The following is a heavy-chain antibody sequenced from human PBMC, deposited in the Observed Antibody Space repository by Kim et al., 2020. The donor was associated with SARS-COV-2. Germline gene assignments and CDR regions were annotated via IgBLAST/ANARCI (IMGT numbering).Heavy chain of an antibody. CDR3: ARVSLSHRGFSYYAMDV. J-gene: IGHJ6*02. Sequence: SETLSLTCTVSGGSISSGNNYWAWIRQFPGKGLEWIGNIVFSGSTFYNSSLKSRLTISVDISKNQFSLDLFSVTAADTAMYYCARVSLSHRGFSYYAMDVWGQGTTVTVSS. CDR2: IVFSGST. D-gene: IGHD3-16*02. V-gene: IGHV4-39*01. CDR1: GGSISSGNNY.